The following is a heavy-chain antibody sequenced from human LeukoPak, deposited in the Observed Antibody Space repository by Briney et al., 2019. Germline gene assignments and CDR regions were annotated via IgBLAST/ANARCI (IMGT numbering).Heavy chain of an antibody. Sequence: ASVKISCKVSGYTFTDYYMHWVQQAPGKGLEWMGLVDPEDGEMIYAEKFQGRVTITADTSTDTAYMELSSLRSEDTAVYYCATDGGSGSYDYWGQGTLVTVSS. D-gene: IGHD3-10*01. J-gene: IGHJ4*02. CDR3: ATDGGSGSYDY. V-gene: IGHV1-69-2*01. CDR1: GYTFTDYY. CDR2: VDPEDGEM.